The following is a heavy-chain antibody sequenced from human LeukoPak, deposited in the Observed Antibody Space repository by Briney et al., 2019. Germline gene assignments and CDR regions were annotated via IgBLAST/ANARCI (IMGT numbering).Heavy chain of an antibody. CDR2: IYHSGST. CDR1: GGSISSGGYS. V-gene: IGHV4-30-2*01. Sequence: SETLSLTCAVSGGSISSGGYSWSWIRQPPGKGLEWIGYIYHSGSTYYNPSLKSRVTISVDGSKNQFSLKLSSVTAADTAVYYCAGRVGYYFDYWGQGTLVTVSS. CDR3: AGRVGYYFDY. D-gene: IGHD6-25*01. J-gene: IGHJ4*02.